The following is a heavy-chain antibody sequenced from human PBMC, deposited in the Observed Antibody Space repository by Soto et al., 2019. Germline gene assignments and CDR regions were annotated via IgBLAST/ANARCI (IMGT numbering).Heavy chain of an antibody. J-gene: IGHJ6*03. D-gene: IGHD3-3*01. Sequence: GSLRLSCAASGFTFSSYDMHWVRQATGKGLEWVSAIGTAGDTYYPGSVKCRFTISRENAKNSLYLQLNSLRAGDTAVYYCARGYYDFWSGYYKYYYYYYMDVWGKGTTVTVSS. CDR1: GFTFSSYD. CDR2: IGTAGDT. CDR3: ARGYYDFWSGYYKYYYYYYMDV. V-gene: IGHV3-13*01.